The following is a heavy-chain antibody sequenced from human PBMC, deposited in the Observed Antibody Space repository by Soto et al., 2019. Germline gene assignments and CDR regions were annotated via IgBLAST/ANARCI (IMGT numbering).Heavy chain of an antibody. V-gene: IGHV4-34*01. J-gene: IGHJ4*02. CDR1: GGSFSGYY. CDR3: ARVPRITIFGVGPFDY. D-gene: IGHD3-3*01. Sequence: SETLSLTCAVYGGSFSGYYWSWIRQPPGKGLEWIGEINHSGSTNYNPSLKSRVTISVDTSKNQFSLKLSSVTAADTAVYYCARVPRITIFGVGPFDYWGQGTLVTVSS. CDR2: INHSGST.